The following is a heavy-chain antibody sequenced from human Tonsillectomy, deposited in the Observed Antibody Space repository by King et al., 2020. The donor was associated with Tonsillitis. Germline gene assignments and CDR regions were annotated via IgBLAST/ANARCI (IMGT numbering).Heavy chain of an antibody. Sequence: VQLQESGGGLVKPGGSLRLSCAASGFTFTDYYMTWIRQAPGKGLEWVSYISSSSSYTTYAASVKGRFTISRDNAKNSLYLQMNSLRAEDTAVYYCARDLAYSGSGNFDYWGQGTLVTVSS. J-gene: IGHJ4*02. D-gene: IGHD3-10*01. CDR1: GFTFTDYY. CDR3: ARDLAYSGSGNFDY. V-gene: IGHV3-11*05. CDR2: ISSSSSYT.